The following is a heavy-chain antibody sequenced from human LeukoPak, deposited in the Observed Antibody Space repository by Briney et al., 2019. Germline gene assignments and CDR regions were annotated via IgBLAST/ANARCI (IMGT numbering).Heavy chain of an antibody. CDR2: INPNSGGT. CDR1: GYTFTGYY. V-gene: IGHV1-2*02. Sequence: ASVKVSCKASGYTFTGYYMHWVRQAPGQGLEWMGWINPNSGGTNYAQKFQVRVTMTRDTSISTAYMELSRLRSDDTAVYYCARGSEYQLLFEDYWGQGTLVTVSS. D-gene: IGHD2-2*01. J-gene: IGHJ4*02. CDR3: ARGSEYQLLFEDY.